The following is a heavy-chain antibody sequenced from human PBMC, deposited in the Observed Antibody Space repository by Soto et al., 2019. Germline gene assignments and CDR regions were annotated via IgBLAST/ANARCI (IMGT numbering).Heavy chain of an antibody. CDR2: IIPIFGTA. Sequence: SVKVSCKASGVTFSSYAISWVRQAPGQGLEWMGGIIPIFGTANYAQKFQGRVTITADESTSTAYMELSSLRSEDTAVYYCARDLVRNTYPRSGLYYYYGMDVWGQGTTVTVSS. D-gene: IGHD2-15*01. V-gene: IGHV1-69*13. J-gene: IGHJ6*02. CDR1: GVTFSSYA. CDR3: ARDLVRNTYPRSGLYYYYGMDV.